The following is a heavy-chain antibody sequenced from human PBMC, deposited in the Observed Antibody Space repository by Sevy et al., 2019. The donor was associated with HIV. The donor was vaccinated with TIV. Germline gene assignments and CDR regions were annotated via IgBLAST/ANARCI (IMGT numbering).Heavy chain of an antibody. D-gene: IGHD3-10*01. J-gene: IGHJ3*02. CDR3: ARPYGSGSWEAFDI. CDR2: ISSSSNYI. Sequence: GESLKTSCAASGFTFSTYTLNWVRQAPGKGLEWVSSISSSSNYIYYADSVKGRFTISRDNAKNSLYLQMNSLRAEDTALYYCARPYGSGSWEAFDIRGQGTMVTVSS. CDR1: GFTFSTYT. V-gene: IGHV3-21*01.